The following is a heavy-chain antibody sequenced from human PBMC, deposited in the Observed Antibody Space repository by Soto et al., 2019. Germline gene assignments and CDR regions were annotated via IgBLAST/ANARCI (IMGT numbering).Heavy chain of an antibody. V-gene: IGHV3-23*01. D-gene: IGHD3-22*01. CDR2: ISGSGGST. CDR1: GFTFSSYA. Sequence: GSLRLSCAASGFTFSSYAMSWVRQAPGEGLEWVSAISGSGGSTYYADSVKGRFTISRDNSKNTLYLQMNSLRAEDTAVYYCAKDTYYYDSSGYYPDAFDIWGQGTMVTVSS. CDR3: AKDTYYYDSSGYYPDAFDI. J-gene: IGHJ3*02.